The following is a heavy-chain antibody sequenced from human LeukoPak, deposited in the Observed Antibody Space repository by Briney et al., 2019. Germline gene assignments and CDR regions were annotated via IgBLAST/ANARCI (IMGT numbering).Heavy chain of an antibody. CDR2: IVVGSGNT. Sequence: TSVKVSCKASGFAFTSSAMQWVRQGRGQRLEWIGLIVVGSGNTNYAQKVQERVTITRDMSTSTAYMELSTLRSEDTAVYYCASDSLYDFWSCYSPRYGMDVWGQGTTVTVSS. CDR1: GFAFTSSA. J-gene: IGHJ6*02. CDR3: ASDSLYDFWSCYSPRYGMDV. V-gene: IGHV1-58*02. D-gene: IGHD3-3*01.